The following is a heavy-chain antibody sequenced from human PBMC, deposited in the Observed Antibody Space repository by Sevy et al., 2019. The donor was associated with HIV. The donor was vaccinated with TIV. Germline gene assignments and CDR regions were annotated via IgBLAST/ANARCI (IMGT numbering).Heavy chain of an antibody. J-gene: IGHJ3*02. CDR3: ARVGCSISSCPKGDAFDI. D-gene: IGHD2-2*01. CDR1: GFTFSDYY. CDR2: ISGSSSYT. Sequence: GGSLRLSCAASGFTFSDYYINWIRQAPGKGLEWVSYISGSSSYTNYADSVKGRFTISRDNAKNPLYLQMNSLRAEDTAVYYCARVGCSISSCPKGDAFDIWGQGTMVTVSS. V-gene: IGHV3-11*06.